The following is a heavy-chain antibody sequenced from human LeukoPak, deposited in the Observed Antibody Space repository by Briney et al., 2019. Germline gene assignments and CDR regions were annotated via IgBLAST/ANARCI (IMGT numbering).Heavy chain of an antibody. CDR3: ARDLHTAVVTSHY. CDR1: GYTFTGYY. J-gene: IGHJ4*02. V-gene: IGHV1-18*04. Sequence: ASVKVSCKASGYTFTGYYMHWVRQAPGQGLEWMGWISTYNGNTNYAQKLQGRVTMTTDTSTSTAYLELRSLRSDDTAVYYCARDLHTAVVTSHYWGQGTLVTVSS. CDR2: ISTYNGNT. D-gene: IGHD5-18*01.